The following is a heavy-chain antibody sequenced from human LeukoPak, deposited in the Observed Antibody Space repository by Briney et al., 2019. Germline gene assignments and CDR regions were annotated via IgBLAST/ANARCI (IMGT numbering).Heavy chain of an antibody. V-gene: IGHV3-7*03. Sequence: GGSLRLSCVASGFTFSGYWMSWVRQAPGKGLEWMANIKQDGSEKYYVDSVKGRFTISRDNAKNSLYLQMNSLRAEDTAVYYCARNADTAMGPFDYWGQGTLVTVSS. CDR3: ARNADTAMGPFDY. J-gene: IGHJ4*02. CDR2: IKQDGSEK. D-gene: IGHD5-18*01. CDR1: GFTFSGYW.